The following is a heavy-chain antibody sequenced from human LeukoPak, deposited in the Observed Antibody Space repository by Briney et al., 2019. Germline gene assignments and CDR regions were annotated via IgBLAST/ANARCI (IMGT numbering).Heavy chain of an antibody. CDR1: GWSFSGYY. J-gene: IGHJ3*02. CDR2: INHSGST. V-gene: IGHV4-34*01. D-gene: IGHD3-10*02. CDR3: ARGDVDPYAFDI. Sequence: SETLSLTCAVYGWSFSGYYWSWIRQPPGKGLEWIGEINHSGSTNYNPSLKSRVTTSVDTSKNQFSLKVRSVIAADTAVYYCARGDVDPYAFDIWGQGTMVTVPS.